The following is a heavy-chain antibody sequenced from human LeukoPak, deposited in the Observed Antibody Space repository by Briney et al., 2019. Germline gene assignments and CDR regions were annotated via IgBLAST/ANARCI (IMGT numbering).Heavy chain of an antibody. D-gene: IGHD1-26*01. V-gene: IGHV4-30-2*01. J-gene: IGHJ4*02. Sequence: SETLSLTCTVSGGSISSGGYYWSWIRQPPGKGLEWIGYIYHSGSTYYNPSLKSRVTISVDRSKNQFSLKLSSVTAADTAVYYCARDGSQDISAAPRFDYWGQGTLVTVSS. CDR3: ARDGSQDISAAPRFDY. CDR1: GGSISSGGYY. CDR2: IYHSGST.